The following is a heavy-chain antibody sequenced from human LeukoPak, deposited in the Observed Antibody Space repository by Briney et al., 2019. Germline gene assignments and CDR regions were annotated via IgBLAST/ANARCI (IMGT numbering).Heavy chain of an antibody. CDR1: GFTFSSYA. CDR3: ARDRGYSCGY. Sequence: GGSLRLSCAASGFTFSSYAMSWVRQAPGKGLEWVSTICGSGDSTYYADSVKGRFTISRDNSKNTLYLQMNSLRAEDTAVYYCARDRGYSCGYWGQGTLVTVSS. J-gene: IGHJ4*02. CDR2: ICGSGDST. V-gene: IGHV3-23*01. D-gene: IGHD5-18*01.